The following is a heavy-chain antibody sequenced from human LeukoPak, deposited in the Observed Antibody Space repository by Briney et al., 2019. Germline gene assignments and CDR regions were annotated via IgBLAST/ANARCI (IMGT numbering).Heavy chain of an antibody. V-gene: IGHV3-23*01. D-gene: IGHD1-26*01. J-gene: IGHJ4*02. CDR3: ANDPPGGWELNFDY. Sequence: GGSLRLSCATSGFTFGTYAMSWVRQGPGKGLEWVARISNAAGTTNYADSVRGRFTISRDNSQNTLYLQMNSLRAEDTAVYYCANDPPGGWELNFDYWGQGTLVTVSS. CDR2: ISNAAGTT. CDR1: GFTFGTYA.